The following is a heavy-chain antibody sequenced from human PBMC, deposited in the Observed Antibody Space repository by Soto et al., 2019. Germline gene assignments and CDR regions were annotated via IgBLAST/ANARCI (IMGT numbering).Heavy chain of an antibody. CDR1: GYPFTHYG. CDR3: ARDQSFDRSYYYGIDF. Sequence: ASVKVSCKSSGYPFTHYGITWVRQAPGQGHEWMGWISPFNGNTNYGQTLQGRVTLTTDTSTSTVYMELRSLRSDDTAVYYCARDQSFDRSYYYGIDFWGQGTTVTVSS. D-gene: IGHD3-22*01. CDR2: ISPFNGNT. V-gene: IGHV1-18*01. J-gene: IGHJ6*02.